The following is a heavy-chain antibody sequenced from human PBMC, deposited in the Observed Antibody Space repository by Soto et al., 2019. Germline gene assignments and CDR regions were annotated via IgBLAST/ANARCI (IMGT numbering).Heavy chain of an antibody. Sequence: PSETLSLTCAVYGGSFSGYYWSWIRQPPGKGLEWIGEINYSGNTNYNPSLKSRVTISLDTSKNQLSLKLSSVIAADTAVYYCARAYYYDSSGYYGYFDYWGQGTLVTVSS. D-gene: IGHD3-22*01. CDR3: ARAYYYDSSGYYGYFDY. CDR1: GGSFSGYY. CDR2: INYSGNT. V-gene: IGHV4-34*01. J-gene: IGHJ4*02.